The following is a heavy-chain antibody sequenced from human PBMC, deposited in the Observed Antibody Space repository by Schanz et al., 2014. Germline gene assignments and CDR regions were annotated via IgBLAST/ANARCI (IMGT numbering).Heavy chain of an antibody. D-gene: IGHD3-9*01. CDR1: GYPFSNYG. V-gene: IGHV1-18*01. CDR2: MSYNGNT. J-gene: IGHJ6*02. CDR3: AKVDRTRYYAMDV. Sequence: QVQMVQSGAEVKKPGASVKVSCKASGYPFSNYGISWLRQAPGQGFEWMAWMSYNGNTKYAQSLQGRVTVTRDTSTSTVYMELSSLRSEDTAVYYCAKVDRTRYYAMDVWGQGTTXTVSS.